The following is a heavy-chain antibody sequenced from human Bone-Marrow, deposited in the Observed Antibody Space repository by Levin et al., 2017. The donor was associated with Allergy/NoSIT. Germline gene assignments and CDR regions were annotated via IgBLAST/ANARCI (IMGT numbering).Heavy chain of an antibody. CDR2: IYYSGST. CDR3: ARDTYSSSWGINYYGMDV. V-gene: IGHV4-59*01. Sequence: PSETLSLTCTVSGGSISSYYWSWIRQPPGKGLEWIGYIYYSGSTNYNPSLKSRVTISVDTSKNQFSLKLSSVTAADTAVYYCARDTYSSSWGINYYGMDVWGQGTTVTVSS. D-gene: IGHD6-13*01. J-gene: IGHJ6*02. CDR1: GGSISSYY.